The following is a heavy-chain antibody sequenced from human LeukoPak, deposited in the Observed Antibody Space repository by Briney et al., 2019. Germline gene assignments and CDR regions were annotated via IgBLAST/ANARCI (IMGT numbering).Heavy chain of an antibody. CDR1: GLNFSIYA. CDR2: LSDSGEIT. D-gene: IGHD3-10*01. CDR3: AKGRFYYDSGSPLSL. Sequence: PGGSLRLSCVASGLNFSIYAMSWVRQAPGKGLQWVSLLSDSGEITYYTDSVKGRFTISRDNSNNTLHLHMTSLRAEDTAVYYCAKGRFYYDSGSPLSLWGQGTMVTVSS. V-gene: IGHV3-23*01. J-gene: IGHJ3*01.